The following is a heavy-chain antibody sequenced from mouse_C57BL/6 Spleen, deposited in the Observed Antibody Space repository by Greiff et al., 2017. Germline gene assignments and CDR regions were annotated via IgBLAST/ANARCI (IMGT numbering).Heavy chain of an antibody. V-gene: IGHV5-4*03. CDR2: ISDGGSYT. CDR3: ARGKWYFDV. CDR1: GFTFSSYA. J-gene: IGHJ1*03. Sequence: EVKLVESGGGLVKPGGSLKLSCAASGFTFSSYAMSWVRQTPEKRLEWVATISDGGSYTYYPDNVKGRFTISRDNAKNNLYLQMSHLKSEDTAMYYCARGKWYFDVWGTGTTVTVSS.